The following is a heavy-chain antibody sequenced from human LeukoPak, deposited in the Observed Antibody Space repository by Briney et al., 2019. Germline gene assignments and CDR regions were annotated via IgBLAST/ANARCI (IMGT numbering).Heavy chain of an antibody. D-gene: IGHD3-22*01. Sequence: GGSLRLSCAASGFTVSSNYMSWVRQAPGKGLEWVSVIYSGGSTYYADSVKGRFTITRDNSKNTLYLQMNSLRAEDTAVYYCARDHPLAPIGWDYDRSGYYSDYWGQGTLVTVSS. V-gene: IGHV3-66*01. CDR2: IYSGGST. CDR3: ARDHPLAPIGWDYDRSGYYSDY. J-gene: IGHJ4*02. CDR1: GFTVSSNY.